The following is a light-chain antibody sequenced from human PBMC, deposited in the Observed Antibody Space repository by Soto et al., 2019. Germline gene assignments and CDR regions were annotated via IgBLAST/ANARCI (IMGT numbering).Light chain of an antibody. CDR2: DAS. CDR1: QSVSSD. CDR3: QQRSNWPPMYA. Sequence: EIVLTQSPATLSLSPGERATLSCRASQSVSSDLAWYQQKPGQAPRLLIYDASNRATGIPARFSGSGSGTYFPLTISSLEPEDFAVYYCQQRSNWPPMYAFGQGTKLEIK. J-gene: IGKJ2*01. V-gene: IGKV3-11*01.